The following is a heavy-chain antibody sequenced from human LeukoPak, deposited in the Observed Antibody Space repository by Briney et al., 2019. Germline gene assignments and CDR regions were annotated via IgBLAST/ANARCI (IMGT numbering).Heavy chain of an antibody. CDR2: ISSSSTYT. D-gene: IGHD6-19*01. V-gene: IGHV3-11*06. Sequence: GGSLRLSCAASGFTFSDYYMSWIRQAPGKGLEWVSSISSSSTYTNYADSVKGRFTISRDSAKNSLYLQMNSLRAEDTAVYYCARWGTVAFDYWGQGTLVTVSS. CDR3: ARWGTVAFDY. CDR1: GFTFSDYY. J-gene: IGHJ4*02.